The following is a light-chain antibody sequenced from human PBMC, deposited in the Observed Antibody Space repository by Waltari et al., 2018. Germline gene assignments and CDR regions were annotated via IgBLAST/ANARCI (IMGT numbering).Light chain of an antibody. CDR1: SSDVGSYDL. CDR3: CSYAGTTAYVI. J-gene: IGLJ2*01. V-gene: IGLV2-23*02. Sequence: QSALTQPASVSGSPGQSITISCTGTSSDVGSYDLVSGYQQHPGKPPNLIIFEVSRRASGVSNRFSGSKSGNTASLTIAGLQAEDEADYYCCSYAGTTAYVIFGGGTRLTVL. CDR2: EVS.